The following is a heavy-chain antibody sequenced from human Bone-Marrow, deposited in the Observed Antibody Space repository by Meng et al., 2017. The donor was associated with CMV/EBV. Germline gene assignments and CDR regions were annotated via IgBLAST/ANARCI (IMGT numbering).Heavy chain of an antibody. V-gene: IGHV3-23*01. D-gene: IGHD6-19*01. CDR3: AKESLAVAVYWFDDY. CDR2: ISGSGGST. J-gene: IGHJ4*02. Sequence: SGCTFSSYAVSWVRQAPGRRLEWVSAISGSGGSTYYADSVKGRFTISRDNSKNTLYLQMNSLRAEDTAVYYCAKESLAVAVYWFDDYWGQGTLVTVSS. CDR1: GCTFSSYA.